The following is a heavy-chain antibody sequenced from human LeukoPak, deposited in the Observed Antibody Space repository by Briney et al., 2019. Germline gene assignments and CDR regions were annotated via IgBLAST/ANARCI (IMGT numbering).Heavy chain of an antibody. CDR3: ATDFYDST. CDR1: GFTFSSYT. Sequence: PGGSVRLSCAASGFTFSSYTMSWVRQAPGKGLEWVGRIRSNSDGGTIDYAAPVKGRFTLSRDDSKTTLYLQMNSLQTEDTAVYYCATDFYDSTWGQGTLVTVSS. V-gene: IGHV3-15*01. J-gene: IGHJ5*02. D-gene: IGHD3-22*01. CDR2: IRSNSDGGTI.